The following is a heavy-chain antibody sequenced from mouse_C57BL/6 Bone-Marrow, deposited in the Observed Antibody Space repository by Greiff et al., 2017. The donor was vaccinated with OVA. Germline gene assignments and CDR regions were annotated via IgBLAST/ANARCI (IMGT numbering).Heavy chain of an antibody. CDR3: ARERSYYGYDEFAY. CDR1: GYTFTSYW. J-gene: IGHJ3*01. D-gene: IGHD2-2*01. V-gene: IGHV1-64*01. CDR2: IHPNSGST. Sequence: VQLQQSGAELVKPGASVKLSCKASGYTFTSYWMHWVKQRPGQGLEWIGMIHPNSGSTNYNEKFKSKATLTVDKSSSTAYMQLSSLTSEDSAVYYCARERSYYGYDEFAYWGQGTLVTVSA.